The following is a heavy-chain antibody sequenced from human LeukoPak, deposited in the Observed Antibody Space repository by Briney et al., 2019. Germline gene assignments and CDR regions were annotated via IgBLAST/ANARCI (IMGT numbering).Heavy chain of an antibody. CDR2: ISSNGGST. CDR1: GFTFSSYA. Sequence: GGSLRLSCAASGFTFSSYAMHWVRQAPGKGLEYVSAISSNGGSTYYANSVKGRFTISRDNSKNTLYLQMGSLRAEDMAVYYCASGHCSGGSCFDYWGQGTLVTVSS. V-gene: IGHV3-64*01. D-gene: IGHD2-15*01. CDR3: ASGHCSGGSCFDY. J-gene: IGHJ4*02.